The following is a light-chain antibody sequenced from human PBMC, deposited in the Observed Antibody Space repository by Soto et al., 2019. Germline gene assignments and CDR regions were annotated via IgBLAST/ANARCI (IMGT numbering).Light chain of an antibody. CDR3: QQRSNWPPLT. J-gene: IGKJ4*01. CDR1: QSVSRY. CDR2: DAS. V-gene: IGKV3-11*01. Sequence: EIVLTQSPATLSLSPGERATLSCRASQSVSRYLAWYQQKPGQAPRLLIYDASNRATGIPARFSGSGSGTEFTLTISSLEPEVFAVYYCQQRSNWPPLTFGGGTKVEIK.